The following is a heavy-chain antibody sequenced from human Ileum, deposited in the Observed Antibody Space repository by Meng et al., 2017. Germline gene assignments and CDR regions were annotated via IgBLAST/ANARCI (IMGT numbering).Heavy chain of an antibody. CDR1: GFTFRSYS. V-gene: IGHV3-21*01. Sequence: RGDPAAGRLQPGGPLSRSCAPPGFTFRSYSMNWVRQAPGKGLEWVSSISSSSSYIYYADSVKGRFTISRDNAKNSLYLQMNSLRAEDTAVYYCAREGIAAAGTWFDPWGQGTLVTVSS. J-gene: IGHJ5*02. CDR2: ISSSSSYI. CDR3: AREGIAAAGTWFDP. D-gene: IGHD6-13*01.